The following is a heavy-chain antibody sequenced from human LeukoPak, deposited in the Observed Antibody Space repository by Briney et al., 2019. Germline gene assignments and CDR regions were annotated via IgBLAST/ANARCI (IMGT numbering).Heavy chain of an antibody. CDR1: GGSLSSGGYY. CDR3: ARESSVTPYYFDY. J-gene: IGHJ4*02. Sequence: PSETLSLTCTVSGGSLSSGGYYWSWLRQHPGRGLEWIGYIYYSGSTYYNPSLKSRVTISVDTSKNQFSLKLSSVTAADTAVYYCARESSVTPYYFDYWGQGTLVTVSS. CDR2: IYYSGST. D-gene: IGHD4-11*01. V-gene: IGHV4-31*03.